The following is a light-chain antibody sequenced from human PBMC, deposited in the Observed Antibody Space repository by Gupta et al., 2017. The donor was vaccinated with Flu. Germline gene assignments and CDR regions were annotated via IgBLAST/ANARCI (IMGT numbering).Light chain of an antibody. CDR1: QSLSIY. CDR3: QQSFSSPLT. Sequence: IQMTKSPSSLSASVGDRVTITCRASQSLSIYVNWYQQKPGKAPKLLIYAASSLQSRVPLRFSGSGSGTEFTLTISSLQPEDFATYYCQQSFSSPLTFGGGTKVEIK. CDR2: AAS. V-gene: IGKV1-39*01. J-gene: IGKJ4*01.